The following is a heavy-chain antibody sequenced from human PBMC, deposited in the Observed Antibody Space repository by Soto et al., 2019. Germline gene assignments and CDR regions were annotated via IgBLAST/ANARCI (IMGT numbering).Heavy chain of an antibody. D-gene: IGHD1-26*01. CDR3: AREWENYFDY. CDR1: GYTFTGCY. Sequence: QVQLVQSGAEVKKPGASVKVSCKASGYTFTGCYMHWVRQAPGQGLEWMGIINPSGGSTSYAQKFQGRVTMTRDTSTSTVYMELSSLRSEDTAVYYCAREWENYFDYWGQGTLVTVSS. J-gene: IGHJ4*02. CDR2: INPSGGST. V-gene: IGHV1-46*01.